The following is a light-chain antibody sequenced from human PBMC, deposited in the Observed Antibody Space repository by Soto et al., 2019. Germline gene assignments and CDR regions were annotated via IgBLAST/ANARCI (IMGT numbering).Light chain of an antibody. CDR1: QSITNF. CDR2: AAS. V-gene: IGKV1-39*01. CDR3: QQSHTTPRLS. J-gene: IGKJ4*01. Sequence: DIQMTQSPSSLSASVGDKLTITCRANQSITNFLNWYQKKPGEVPKLLTYAASRLESGVPSRFSGSGSGTDFALTINSLQPEDFATYYCQQSHTTPRLSFGGGTRVEFK.